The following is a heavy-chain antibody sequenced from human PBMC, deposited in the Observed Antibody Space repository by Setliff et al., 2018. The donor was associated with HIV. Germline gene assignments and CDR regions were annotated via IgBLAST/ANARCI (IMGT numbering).Heavy chain of an antibody. D-gene: IGHD2-15*01. CDR2: IYISGTT. J-gene: IGHJ3*02. V-gene: IGHV4-4*09. CDR3: AREHCSGGSCNGFDI. Sequence: NPSETLSLPCTVSGGSISTSYWNWIRQPPGKGLEWIAYIYISGTTNYNPSLKSRVTISLDTSRNQFSLKLGSVTAADTAMYYCAREHCSGGSCNGFDIWGQGTMVTVSS. CDR1: GGSISTSY.